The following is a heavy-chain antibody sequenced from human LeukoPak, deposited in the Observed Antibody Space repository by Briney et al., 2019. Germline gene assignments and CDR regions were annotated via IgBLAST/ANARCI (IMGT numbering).Heavy chain of an antibody. CDR1: GFTFSNAW. D-gene: IGHD3-10*01. J-gene: IGHJ4*02. V-gene: IGHV3-15*01. Sequence: GGSLRLSCAASGFTFSNAWMSWVRQAPGKGLEWVGRIKSKTDGGTTDYAAPVKGRFTISRDDSKNTLYLQMNSLKTEDTAVYYCTTVYDPCPMVRGALYFDYWGQGTLVTVSS. CDR3: TTVYDPCPMVRGALYFDY. CDR2: IKSKTDGGTT.